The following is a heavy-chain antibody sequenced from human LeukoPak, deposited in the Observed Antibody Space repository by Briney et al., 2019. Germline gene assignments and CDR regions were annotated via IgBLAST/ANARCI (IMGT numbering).Heavy chain of an antibody. J-gene: IGHJ2*01. CDR2: ISYDGSNK. CDR3: ASSRRTYWYFDL. CDR1: GFTFSSYG. Sequence: GRSLRLSCAASGFTFSSYGMHWVRQAPGKGLEWVAAISYDGSNKYYADSVKGRFTISSDNSKNTVYLQMNSLRAEDTAVYYCASSRRTYWYFDLWGRGTLVTVS. V-gene: IGHV3-30*03.